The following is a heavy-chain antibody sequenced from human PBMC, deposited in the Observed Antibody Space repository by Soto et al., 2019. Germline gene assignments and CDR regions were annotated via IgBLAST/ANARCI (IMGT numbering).Heavy chain of an antibody. CDR3: ARGRGITGTAWLDT. CDR1: GGSFSGYY. D-gene: IGHD1-7*01. J-gene: IGHJ5*02. V-gene: IGHV4-34*01. Sequence: SETLSLTCAVYGGSFSGYYWSWIRQPPGKGLEWIGEINHSGSTNYNPSLKSRVTISVDTSKNQFSLKLSSVTAADTAVYYCARGRGITGTAWLDTWGQETMVTVSS. CDR2: INHSGST.